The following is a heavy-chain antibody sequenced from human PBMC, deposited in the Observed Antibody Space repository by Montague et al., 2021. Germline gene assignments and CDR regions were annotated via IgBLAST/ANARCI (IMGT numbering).Heavy chain of an antibody. Sequence: ETLSLTCAVYGGTFSTDYWSWVRQPPGKGLEWIGEINHSGSANYTPSLKSRVTISVDTSRYQFSLKLSSVSVADTAVYYCASRGGTYVRGVKGYMDVWGRGTTVPVCS. CDR1: GGTFSTDY. CDR3: ASRGGTYVRGVKGYMDV. CDR2: INHSGSA. J-gene: IGHJ6*03. V-gene: IGHV4-34*01. D-gene: IGHD3-10*02.